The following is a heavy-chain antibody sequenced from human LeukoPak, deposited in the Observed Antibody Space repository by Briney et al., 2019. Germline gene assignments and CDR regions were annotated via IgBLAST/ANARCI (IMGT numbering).Heavy chain of an antibody. D-gene: IGHD6-13*01. V-gene: IGHV3-7*01. CDR3: ARAEYSSSWHRSPFDY. CDR2: IKTDGSEK. J-gene: IGHJ4*02. Sequence: PGGSLRLSCEGSGFTFSNYWMSWVRQAPGKGLEWVANIKTDGSEKYYVDSVKGRFTISRDNAKNSLYLQMNSLRAEDTAVYYCARAEYSSSWHRSPFDYWGQGTLVTVSS. CDR1: GFTFSNYW.